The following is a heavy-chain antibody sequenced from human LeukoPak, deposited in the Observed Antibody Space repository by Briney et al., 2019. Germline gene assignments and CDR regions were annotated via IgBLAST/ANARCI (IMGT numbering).Heavy chain of an antibody. CDR3: ARVRGYCSGGSCYSVY. V-gene: IGHV1-18*01. D-gene: IGHD2-15*01. J-gene: IGHJ4*02. CDR2: ISAYNGNT. Sequence: ASVKVSCKASGYTFTSYGISWVRQAPGQGLEWMGWISAYNGNTNYAQKLQGRATMTTDTSTSTAYMELRSLRSDDTAVYYCARVRGYCSGGSCYSVYWGQGTLVTVSS. CDR1: GYTFTSYG.